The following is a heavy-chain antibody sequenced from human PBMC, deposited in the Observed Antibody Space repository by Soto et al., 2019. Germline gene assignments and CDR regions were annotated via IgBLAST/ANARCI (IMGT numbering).Heavy chain of an antibody. D-gene: IGHD2-8*01. CDR3: ARHNEGYCTNGVCYTSYYYYMDV. CDR1: GGSISSSSYY. J-gene: IGHJ6*03. Sequence: SETLSLTCTVSGGSISSSSYYWGWIRQPPGKGLEWIGSIYYSGSTYYNPSLKSRVTISVETSKNQFSLKLSSVTAADTAVYYCARHNEGYCTNGVCYTSYYYYMDVWGKGTTVTVSS. V-gene: IGHV4-39*01. CDR2: IYYSGST.